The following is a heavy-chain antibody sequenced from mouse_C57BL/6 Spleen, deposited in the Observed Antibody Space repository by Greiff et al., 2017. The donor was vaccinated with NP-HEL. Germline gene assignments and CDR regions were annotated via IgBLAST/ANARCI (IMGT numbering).Heavy chain of an antibody. CDR3: ARSGHYCGSSSLYFDV. CDR2: IYPGDGDT. V-gene: IGHV1-82*01. Sequence: QVQLQQSGPELVKPGASVKISCKASGYAFSSSWMNWVKQRPGKGLEWIGRIYPGDGDTNYNGKFKGKATLTVDKSSSTAYMQLSSLTSEDSAVYFCARSGHYCGSSSLYFDVWGTGTTVTVSS. J-gene: IGHJ1*03. D-gene: IGHD1-1*01. CDR1: GYAFSSSW.